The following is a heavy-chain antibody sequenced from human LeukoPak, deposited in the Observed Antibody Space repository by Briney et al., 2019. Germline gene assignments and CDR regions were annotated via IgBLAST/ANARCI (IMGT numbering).Heavy chain of an antibody. CDR2: ITGNGGST. Sequence: GGSLRLSCSAFGFSFSTSLMHWVRQGPGKGLEYVSAITGNGGSTHHADSVKGRFTISRDNSKNTLYLQMSSLRPEDTAIYYCVKDRYDYWGQGTLVTVSS. CDR1: GFSFSTSL. J-gene: IGHJ4*02. V-gene: IGHV3-64D*09. D-gene: IGHD1-1*01. CDR3: VKDRYDY.